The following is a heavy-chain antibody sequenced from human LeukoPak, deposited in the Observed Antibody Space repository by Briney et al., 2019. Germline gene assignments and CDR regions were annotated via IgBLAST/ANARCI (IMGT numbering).Heavy chain of an antibody. CDR3: ATWGGLRLSMYYFDY. Sequence: SETLSLTCTVSGGSISSYYWSWIRQPPGKGLEWIGSIYYSGSTYYNPSLKSRVTISVDTSKNQFSLELSSVTAADTAVYYCATWGGLRLSMYYFDYWGQGTLVTVSS. CDR2: IYYSGST. J-gene: IGHJ4*02. V-gene: IGHV4-59*05. D-gene: IGHD5-12*01. CDR1: GGSISSYY.